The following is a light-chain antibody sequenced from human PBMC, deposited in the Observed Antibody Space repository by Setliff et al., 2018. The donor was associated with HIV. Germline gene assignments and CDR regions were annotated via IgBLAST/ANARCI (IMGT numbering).Light chain of an antibody. CDR3: SSYAITNTLP. CDR1: SSDVGGYSY. J-gene: IGLJ1*01. V-gene: IGLV2-14*01. CDR2: EVR. Sequence: QSVLTQPASVSGSPGQSITISCTGTSSDVGGYSYVPWHQQHPGKAPKLIIYEVRNRPSGVSNRFSGSKSGNTASLTISGLQAEDEADYYCSSYAITNTLPFGTGTKVTVL.